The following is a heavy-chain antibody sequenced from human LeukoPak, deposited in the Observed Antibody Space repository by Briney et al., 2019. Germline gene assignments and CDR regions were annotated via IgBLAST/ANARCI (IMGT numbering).Heavy chain of an antibody. J-gene: IGHJ6*02. Sequence: ASVKVSCKASGYTFTSYYMHWVRQAPGQGLEWMGRINPSGGSTSYAQKFQGRVTMTRDTSTSTVYMELSSLRSEDTAVYYCARDHLPAPRDYYYGMDVWGQGTTVTVSS. V-gene: IGHV1-46*01. CDR2: INPSGGST. CDR1: GYTFTSYY. CDR3: ARDHLPAPRDYYYGMDV. D-gene: IGHD6-25*01.